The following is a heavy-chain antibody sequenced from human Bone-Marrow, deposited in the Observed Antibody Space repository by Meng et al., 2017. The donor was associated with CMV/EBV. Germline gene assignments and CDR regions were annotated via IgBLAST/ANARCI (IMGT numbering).Heavy chain of an antibody. Sequence: YSMNWVRQAPGKGLEWVSSISSSSSYIYYADSVKGRFTISRDNAKNSLYLQMNSLRAEDTAVYYCARDLIEYYYDSSGYYPTAPNDYWGQGTLVTVSS. CDR2: ISSSSSYI. CDR3: ARDLIEYYYDSSGYYPTAPNDY. V-gene: IGHV3-21*01. J-gene: IGHJ4*02. D-gene: IGHD3-22*01. CDR1: YS.